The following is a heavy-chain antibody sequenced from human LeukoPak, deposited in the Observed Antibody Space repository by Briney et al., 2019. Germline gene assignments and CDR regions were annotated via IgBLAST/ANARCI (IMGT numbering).Heavy chain of an antibody. CDR3: ARDPVPRVTPQDPDAFDI. CDR1: GFTFSSYA. CDR2: ISYDGSNE. D-gene: IGHD2-21*02. V-gene: IGHV3-30-3*01. Sequence: GGSLRLSCAASGFTFSSYAMHWVRQAPGKGVEWVAAISYDGSNEYYADSVQGRFTISRDNSTNTLYLQLHRLRAEDTAVYYCARDPVPRVTPQDPDAFDIWGQGTMVTVSS. J-gene: IGHJ3*02.